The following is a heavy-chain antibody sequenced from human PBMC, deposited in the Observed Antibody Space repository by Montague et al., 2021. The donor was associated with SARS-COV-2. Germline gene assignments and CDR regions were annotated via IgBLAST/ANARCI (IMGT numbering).Heavy chain of an antibody. CDR1: GFSFSGYA. J-gene: IGHJ4*02. V-gene: IGHV3-23*03. Sequence: SLRLSCAASGFSFSGYAMNWVRQAPGKGLEWIPVIYSGGDSTYYADSVRGRLTISRDDSKNTLFLHLNNLSAEDTAIYYCAKPGPFAFYFESWGQGTLVTVSS. D-gene: IGHD3-10*01. CDR3: AKPGPFAFYFES. CDR2: IYSGGDST.